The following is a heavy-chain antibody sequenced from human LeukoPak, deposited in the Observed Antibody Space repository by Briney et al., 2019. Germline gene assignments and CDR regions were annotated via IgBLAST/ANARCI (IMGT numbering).Heavy chain of an antibody. CDR3: ATSPTYYYGSGSYYNVSWFDP. V-gene: IGHV1-24*01. J-gene: IGHJ5*02. CDR1: GYTLTELS. CDR2: FDPEDGET. Sequence: ASVKVSCKVSGYTLTELSMHWVRQAPGKGLEWMGGFDPEDGETIYAQKFQGRVTMTEDTSTDTAYMELSSLRSEDTAVYYCATSPTYYYGSGSYYNVSWFDPWGQGTLVTVSS. D-gene: IGHD3-10*01.